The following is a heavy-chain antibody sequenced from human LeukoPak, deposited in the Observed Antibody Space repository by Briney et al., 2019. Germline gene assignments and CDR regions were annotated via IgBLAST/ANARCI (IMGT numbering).Heavy chain of an antibody. J-gene: IGHJ6*03. D-gene: IGHD6-6*01. CDR3: AKDKGSSSIDYYMDV. CDR2: ISYDGSNK. Sequence: GRSLRLSCAASGFTFSSYAMHWVRQAPGKGLEWVAVISYDGSNKYYADSVKGRFTISRDNSKNTLYLQMNSLRAEDTAVYYCAKDKGSSSIDYYMDVWGKGTTVTVSS. V-gene: IGHV3-30-3*01. CDR1: GFTFSSYA.